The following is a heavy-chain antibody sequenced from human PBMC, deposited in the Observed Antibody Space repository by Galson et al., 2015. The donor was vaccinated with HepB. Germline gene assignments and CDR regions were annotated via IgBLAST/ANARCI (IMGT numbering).Heavy chain of an antibody. CDR1: GFTFSSYA. J-gene: IGHJ6*02. CDR2: IRCGGGSA. V-gene: IGHV3-23*01. CDR3: AKDVIAAAGAHPGDSGTDV. D-gene: IGHD6-13*01. Sequence: SLRLSCAASGFTFSSYAMSWVRQAPGKGLEWVSAIRCGGGSAYCADSVKGRFTISRDNSKNTLYLQMNSLRAEDRAVYYCAKDVIAAAGAHPGDSGTDVSGHGTTVTASS.